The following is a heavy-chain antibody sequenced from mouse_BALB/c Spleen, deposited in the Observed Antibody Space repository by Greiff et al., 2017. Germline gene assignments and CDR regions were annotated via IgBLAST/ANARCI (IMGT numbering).Heavy chain of an antibody. V-gene: IGHV2-9*02. J-gene: IGHJ4*01. CDR2: IWAGGST. CDR1: GFSLTSYG. CDR3: ARGTLYDGYYYAMDY. D-gene: IGHD2-3*01. Sequence: VQLQQSGPGLVAPSQSLSITCTVSGFSLTSYGVHWVRQPPGKGLEWLGVIWAGGSTNYNSALMSRLSISKDNSKSQVFLKMNSLQTDDTAMYYCARGTLYDGYYYAMDYWGQGTSVTVSS.